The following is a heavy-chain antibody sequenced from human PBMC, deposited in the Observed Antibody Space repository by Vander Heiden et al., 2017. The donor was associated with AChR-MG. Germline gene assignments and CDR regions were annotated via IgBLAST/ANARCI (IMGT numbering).Heavy chain of an antibody. CDR3: AREAAVTGFDL. CDR2: ISTSGSTI. D-gene: IGHD6-13*01. Sequence: EVQLVESGGALAQPGGSLRLPCAASGFPFDTYSMNWVRQAPGKGLEWLSYISTSGSTIYSADSVKGRFTISRDNDKHSLYLQMDSLSADDTAVYFCAREAAVTGFDLWGQGTLVTVSS. CDR1: GFPFDTYS. J-gene: IGHJ4*02. V-gene: IGHV3-48*01.